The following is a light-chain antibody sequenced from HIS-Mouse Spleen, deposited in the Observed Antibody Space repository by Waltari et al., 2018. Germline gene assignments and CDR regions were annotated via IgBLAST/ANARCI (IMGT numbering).Light chain of an antibody. CDR3: CSYAGIPWV. Sequence: QSALTQPASVSGSPGQSIPISCPGTSSDVGSYNLFPWYQQHPGKAPKLMIYEGSKRPSGVSNRFSGSKSGNTASLTISGLQAEDEADYYCCSYAGIPWVFGGGTKLTVL. V-gene: IGLV2-23*01. J-gene: IGLJ3*02. CDR1: SSDVGSYNL. CDR2: EGS.